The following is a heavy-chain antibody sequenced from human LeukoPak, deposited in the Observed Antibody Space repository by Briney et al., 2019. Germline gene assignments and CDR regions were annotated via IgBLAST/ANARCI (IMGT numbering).Heavy chain of an antibody. J-gene: IGHJ4*02. Sequence: ASVKVSCKASGYTFTSYDINWVRQATGQGLEWMGWMNPNSGNTGYAQKFQGRVTMTRNTSISTAYMELSSLKASDTAMYYCARLLVDTAMVLDYWGQGTLVTVSS. CDR3: ARLLVDTAMVLDY. CDR1: GYTFTSYD. V-gene: IGHV1-8*01. CDR2: MNPNSGNT. D-gene: IGHD5-18*01.